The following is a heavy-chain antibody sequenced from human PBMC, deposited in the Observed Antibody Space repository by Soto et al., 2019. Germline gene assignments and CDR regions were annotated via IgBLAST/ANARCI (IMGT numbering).Heavy chain of an antibody. CDR2: MNPATGNT. CDR3: ARGGDTSTWYDLDY. Sequence: ASVKVSCKASGYTFTSFDINWVRQAPGQGLEWMGWMNPATGNTGYAQKFQGRVTMTRNTSINTAYMELSSLRSEDTAVYFCARGGDTSTWYDLDYWGQGALLTVSS. J-gene: IGHJ4*02. CDR1: GYTFTSFD. D-gene: IGHD6-13*01. V-gene: IGHV1-8*01.